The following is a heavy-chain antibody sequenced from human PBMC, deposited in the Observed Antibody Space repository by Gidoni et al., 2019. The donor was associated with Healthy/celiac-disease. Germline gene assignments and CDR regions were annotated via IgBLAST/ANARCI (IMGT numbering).Heavy chain of an antibody. CDR1: GGSFSGYS. CDR3: SRGVFVPA. V-gene: IGHV4-34*01. J-gene: IGHJ5*02. CDR2: INHSGST. Sequence: QVQLQQWVAGMLKHAETLYRTCAGSGGSFSGYSCTWIRQPPGKGLEWIGEINHSGSTNYNPSLKSRVTISVDTSKHLFFLKLSSATASYAAVYDCSRGVFVPAWGQGTLVTVSS. D-gene: IGHD2-2*01.